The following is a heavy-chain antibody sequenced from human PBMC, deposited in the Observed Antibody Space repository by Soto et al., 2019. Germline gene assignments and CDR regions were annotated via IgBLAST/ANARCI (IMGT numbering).Heavy chain of an antibody. D-gene: IGHD2-8*01. J-gene: IGHJ4*02. CDR1: GFNFGNFD. Sequence: GALRLSCVASGFNFGNFDMNWVRQAPGRGLEWISLISERGITTTYADSVRSRFTVSRDNAQSSLYLQMDRLTVEDTGVYYCARGGVVWGRGVLVTVSS. CDR3: ARGGVV. CDR2: ISERGITT. V-gene: IGHV3-48*03.